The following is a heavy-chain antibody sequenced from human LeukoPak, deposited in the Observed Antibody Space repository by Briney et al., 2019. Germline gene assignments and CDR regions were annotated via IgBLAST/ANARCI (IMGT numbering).Heavy chain of an antibody. Sequence: GGSLRLSCAASGFTFSSYSMNWVRQAPGEGLEWVSYISSSSGSIYYADSVKGRFTISRDNAKNSLYLQMNSLRAEDTAVYYCARSRAGSYFDYWGQGTLVTVSS. CDR3: ARSRAGSYFDY. CDR2: ISSSSGSI. V-gene: IGHV3-48*01. CDR1: GFTFSSYS. J-gene: IGHJ4*02. D-gene: IGHD1-26*01.